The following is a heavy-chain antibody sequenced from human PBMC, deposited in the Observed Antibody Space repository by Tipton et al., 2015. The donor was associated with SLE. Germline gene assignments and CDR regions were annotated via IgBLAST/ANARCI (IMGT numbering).Heavy chain of an antibody. D-gene: IGHD6-13*01. Sequence: SLRLSCAASGFTFSNAWMSWVRQAPGKGLEWVSVIYSGGSTYYADSVKGRFTISRDNSKNTLYLQMNSLRAGDTAVYYCARDPYSSSRTWYYGMDVWGQGTTVTVSS. CDR2: IYSGGST. CDR1: GFTFSNAW. V-gene: IGHV3-53*05. CDR3: ARDPYSSSRTWYYGMDV. J-gene: IGHJ6*02.